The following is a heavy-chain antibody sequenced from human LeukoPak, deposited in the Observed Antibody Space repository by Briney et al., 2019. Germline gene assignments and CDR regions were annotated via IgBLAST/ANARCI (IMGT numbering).Heavy chain of an antibody. Sequence: SETLSLTCTVSGGSISSGTYYWGWIRQPPGKGLEWIGRIHYSGSTYYNPSLKSRVTISIDTSKSQFSLKVSSVTAADTAVYYCARAREGYDFWSGPSGWFAPWGQGTLVTVSS. J-gene: IGHJ5*02. CDR1: GGSISSGTYY. V-gene: IGHV4-39*01. CDR2: IHYSGST. D-gene: IGHD3-3*01. CDR3: ARAREGYDFWSGPSGWFAP.